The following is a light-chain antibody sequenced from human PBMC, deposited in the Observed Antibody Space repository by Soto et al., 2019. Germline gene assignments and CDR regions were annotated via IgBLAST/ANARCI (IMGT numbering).Light chain of an antibody. CDR1: SSDVGGYDY. CDR2: EVS. Sequence: QSVLTQPASVSGSPGQSITISCTGTSSDVGGYDYVSWYQQHPGKAPKLMIYEVSNRPSGVSNRFSGSKSGNTASLTISGLQAEDEADYYCLSYTSANTRVFGGGTKVTVL. J-gene: IGLJ3*02. CDR3: LSYTSANTRV. V-gene: IGLV2-14*01.